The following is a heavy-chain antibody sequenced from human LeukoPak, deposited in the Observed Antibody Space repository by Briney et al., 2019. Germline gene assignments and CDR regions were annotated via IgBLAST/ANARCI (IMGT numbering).Heavy chain of an antibody. V-gene: IGHV4-59*01. CDR3: ASQKKDWFDP. J-gene: IGHJ5*02. Sequence: SETLSLTCTVSGGSISGYYWNWIRQSPEKRLEWIGCIYSSGTINYNPSFKPRVTMSIDTSKNQFSLKMSSVTAADTAVYYCASQKKDWFDPWGQGTLVTVSS. CDR2: IYSSGTI. CDR1: GGSISGYY.